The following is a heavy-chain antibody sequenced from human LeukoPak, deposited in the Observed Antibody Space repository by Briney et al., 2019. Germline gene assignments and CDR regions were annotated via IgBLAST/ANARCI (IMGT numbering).Heavy chain of an antibody. D-gene: IGHD2-15*01. CDR3: ARDLRWSHYWYFDL. J-gene: IGHJ2*01. Sequence: GGSLRLSCAASGFTFSSYGMHWVRQAPGKGLEWVAVIWYDGSNKYYADSVKGRFTISRDNSKNTLHLQMNSLRAEDTAVYYCARDLRWSHYWYFDLWGRGTLVTVSS. CDR1: GFTFSSYG. CDR2: IWYDGSNK. V-gene: IGHV3-33*01.